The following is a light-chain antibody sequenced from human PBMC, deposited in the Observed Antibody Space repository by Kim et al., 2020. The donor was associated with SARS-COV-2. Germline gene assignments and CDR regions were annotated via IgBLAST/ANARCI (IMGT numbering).Light chain of an antibody. CDR2: SNN. CDR3: AAWDDSLKGPV. J-gene: IGLJ3*02. CDR1: SSNIESNT. V-gene: IGLV1-44*01. Sequence: QSVLTQPPSASGTPGQRVTISCSGSSSNIESNTVNWYQQLPGTAPKLLIYSNNQRPSGVPDRFSGSKSGTSASLAISGLQSEDEADYYCAAWDDSLKGPVFGGGTQLTVL.